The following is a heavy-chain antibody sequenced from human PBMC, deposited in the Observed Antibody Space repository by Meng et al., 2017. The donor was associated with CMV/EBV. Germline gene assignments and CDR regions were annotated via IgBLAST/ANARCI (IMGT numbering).Heavy chain of an antibody. J-gene: IGHJ3*02. D-gene: IGHD2-15*01. V-gene: IGHV3-74*01. CDR2: INSDGSST. Sequence: GESLKISCAASGFTFSSYWMHWVRQAPGKGLVWVSRINSDGSSTSYADSVKGRFTISRDNAKNTLYLQMSSLRAEDTAVYYCARGCSGGSCRAFDIWGQGTMVTVSS. CDR3: ARGCSGGSCRAFDI. CDR1: GFTFSSYW.